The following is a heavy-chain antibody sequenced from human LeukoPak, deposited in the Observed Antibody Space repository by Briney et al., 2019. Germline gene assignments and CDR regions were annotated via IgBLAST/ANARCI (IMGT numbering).Heavy chain of an antibody. J-gene: IGHJ4*02. D-gene: IGHD3-22*01. CDR3: ARARYDSSGCLDY. CDR1: GFTFIVFR. Sequence: PGGSLRLSCATSGFTFIVFRMSWGPEAPGKGLWWGAHINQEGGVKYYVDSVKGRFTISRDNANNSLYLQLNSLRAEDTAVYYCARARYDSSGCLDYWGQGTLVTVSS. V-gene: IGHV3-7*01. CDR2: INQEGGVK.